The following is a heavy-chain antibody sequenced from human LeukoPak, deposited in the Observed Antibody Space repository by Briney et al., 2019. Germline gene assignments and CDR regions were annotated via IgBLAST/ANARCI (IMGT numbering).Heavy chain of an antibody. Sequence: GASVKVSCKASGGTFSSYAISWVRQAPGQGLEWMGRIIPIFGTANYAQKFQGRVTITADESTSTAYMELSSLRSEDTAVYYCAKDRAPRLAAPDTYYYYGMDVWGQGTTVTVSS. D-gene: IGHD6-13*01. J-gene: IGHJ6*02. CDR3: AKDRAPRLAAPDTYYYYGMDV. V-gene: IGHV1-69*13. CDR2: IIPIFGTA. CDR1: GGTFSSYA.